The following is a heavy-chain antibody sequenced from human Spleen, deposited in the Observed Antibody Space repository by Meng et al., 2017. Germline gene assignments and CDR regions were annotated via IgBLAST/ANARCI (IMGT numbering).Heavy chain of an antibody. CDR1: GYNFPDYY. CDR2: INPKSGDT. CDR3: ARVDYDSSGYYDY. V-gene: IGHV1-2*06. D-gene: IGHD3-22*01. J-gene: IGHJ4*02. Sequence: ASVKVSCKPSGYNFPDYYIHWVRRAPGQGLEWMGRINPKSGDTHYAQKFQARVTMTGDTSISTAYMELSGLRSDDTAMYYCARVDYDSSGYYDYWGQGTLVTVSS.